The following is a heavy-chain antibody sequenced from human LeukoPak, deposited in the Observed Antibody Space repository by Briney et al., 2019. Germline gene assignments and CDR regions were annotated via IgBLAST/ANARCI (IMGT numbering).Heavy chain of an antibody. V-gene: IGHV3-23*01. Sequence: GGSLRLSCAASGFTFSSYAMSWVRQAPGRGLEWVSAISGSGGSTYYADSVKGRFTISRDNSKNTLYLQMNSLRAEDTAVYYCAKDHSTTFGVVTSEDYFDYWGQGTLVTVSS. D-gene: IGHD3-3*01. CDR3: AKDHSTTFGVVTSEDYFDY. CDR1: GFTFSSYA. CDR2: ISGSGGST. J-gene: IGHJ4*02.